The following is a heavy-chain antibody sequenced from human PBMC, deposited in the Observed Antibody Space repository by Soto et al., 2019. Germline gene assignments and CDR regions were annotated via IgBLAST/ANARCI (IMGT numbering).Heavy chain of an antibody. CDR3: ASHKSFYYNGLDI. D-gene: IGHD1-26*01. CDR2: IYYTAST. V-gene: IGHV4-59*01. J-gene: IGHJ6*02. Sequence: SETLCLSWXVAGGSISNFYWSWIRQPPGKGLESIGYIYYTASTNYNPSLKSRVTISVDTSKNLFSLRLSSVTAADTAVYYCASHKSFYYNGLDIWGQGTTVTVSS. CDR1: GGSISNFY.